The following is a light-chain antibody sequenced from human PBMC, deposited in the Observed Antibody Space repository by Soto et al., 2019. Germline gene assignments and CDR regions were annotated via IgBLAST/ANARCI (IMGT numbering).Light chain of an antibody. V-gene: IGKV3-15*01. CDR2: GAS. J-gene: IGKJ1*01. Sequence: EIVLTQSPGTLALSPGGMGTLSCRASQSVSSNLAWYQQKPGQAPRLLIYGASTRATGIPARFSGSGSGTEFTLTISSLQSEDFAVYYCQQYNNWPRTFGQGTKVDIK. CDR1: QSVSSN. CDR3: QQYNNWPRT.